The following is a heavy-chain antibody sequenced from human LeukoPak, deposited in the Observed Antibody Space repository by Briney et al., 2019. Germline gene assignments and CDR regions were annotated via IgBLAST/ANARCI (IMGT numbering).Heavy chain of an antibody. J-gene: IGHJ4*02. D-gene: IGHD3-10*01. V-gene: IGHV4-59*12. Sequence: SETLSLTCTVFGGSISSYYWSWIRQPPGKGLEWIGYIYYSGSTNYNPSLKSRVTISVDTSKNQFSLKLSSVTAVDTAVYYCARGRKLPMVRGVTYYFDYWGQGTLVTVSS. CDR2: IYYSGST. CDR3: ARGRKLPMVRGVTYYFDY. CDR1: GGSISSYY.